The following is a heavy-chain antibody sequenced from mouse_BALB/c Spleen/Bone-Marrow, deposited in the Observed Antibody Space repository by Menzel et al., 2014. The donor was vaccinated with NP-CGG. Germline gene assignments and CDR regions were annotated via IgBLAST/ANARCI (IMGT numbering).Heavy chain of an antibody. Sequence: VQLQQSGAELAKPGASVKMSCKASGYTFTSYWMHWVKQRPGQGLEWIGYINPRTGYTEYNQQFKDKATLTADTSSSTAYMQLSSLTSEDSAVYYGTRAPLLRLRNYFDYWGQGTTLTVSS. J-gene: IGHJ2*01. CDR3: TRAPLLRLRNYFDY. CDR1: GYTFTSYW. D-gene: IGHD1-2*01. V-gene: IGHV1-7*01. CDR2: INPRTGYT.